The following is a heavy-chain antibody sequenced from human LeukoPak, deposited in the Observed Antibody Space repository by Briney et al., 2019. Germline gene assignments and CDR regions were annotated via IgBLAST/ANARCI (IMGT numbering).Heavy chain of an antibody. CDR1: GFTFSSYW. J-gene: IGHJ4*02. V-gene: IGHV3-7*04. Sequence: GGSLRLSCAASGFTFSSYWMTWFRQAPGKGLEWVAGINQDGSEKYYVDSVKGRFTISRDNAKYSLYLQMNSLRAEDTAVYYCAREYYYDSRGSDYWGQGTLVTVSS. CDR2: INQDGSEK. CDR3: AREYYYDSRGSDY. D-gene: IGHD3-22*01.